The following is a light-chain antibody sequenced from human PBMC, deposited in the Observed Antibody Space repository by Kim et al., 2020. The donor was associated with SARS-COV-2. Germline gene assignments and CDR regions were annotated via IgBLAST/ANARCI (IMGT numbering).Light chain of an antibody. CDR1: QSLVYDDGDTY. V-gene: IGKV2-30*01. Sequence: VVMTQSPLSLPVILGQPASISCRSSQSLVYDDGDTYLNWLLQRPGLSPVRLIYKVSKRDSGVPDRFSGSDSGTDFTLEISGVKAEDVGLYFCMQGTHWPYTFGQGTKLKI. J-gene: IGKJ2*01. CDR3: MQGTHWPYT. CDR2: KVS.